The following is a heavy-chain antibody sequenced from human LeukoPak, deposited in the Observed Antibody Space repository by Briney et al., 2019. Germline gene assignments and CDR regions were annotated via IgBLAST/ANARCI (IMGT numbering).Heavy chain of an antibody. J-gene: IGHJ4*02. Sequence: GGSLRLSCAASGFTFSSYEMNWVRQAPGKWLEWVSYISTGGSTIYYADSVKGRFTISRDNAKNSLYLQMNSLRVEDTAVYYCARDHYYGSGSSDYWGQGTLVTVSS. D-gene: IGHD3-10*01. CDR2: ISTGGSTI. V-gene: IGHV3-48*03. CDR3: ARDHYYGSGSSDY. CDR1: GFTFSSYE.